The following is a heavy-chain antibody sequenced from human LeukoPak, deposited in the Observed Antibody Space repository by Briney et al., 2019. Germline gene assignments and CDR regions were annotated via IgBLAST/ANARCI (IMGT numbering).Heavy chain of an antibody. V-gene: IGHV4-30-4*01. CDR2: IYYSGST. J-gene: IGHJ3*02. CDR1: GGSISSGDYY. CDR3: ARHSGSLDAFDI. Sequence: SETLSLTCTVSGGSISSGDYYWSWIRQPPGKGLEWIGYIYYSGSTYYNPSLKSRVTISVDTSKNQSSLKLSSVTAADTAVYYCARHSGSLDAFDIWGQGTMVTVSS. D-gene: IGHD1-26*01.